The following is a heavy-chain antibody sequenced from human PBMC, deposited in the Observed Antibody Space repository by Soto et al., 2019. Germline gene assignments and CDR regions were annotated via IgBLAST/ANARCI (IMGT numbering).Heavy chain of an antibody. D-gene: IGHD2-8*02. J-gene: IGHJ4*02. CDR2: MYHSGST. Sequence: SETMSFTCTVSDASISNYYWCRIRQPPGKGLEGIGYMYHSGSTNYNPSLKSRVTISVDTSKNQFSLKLTSVTAADTAVYYCARDKITGLFDYWGQGTLVTVSS. CDR3: ARDKITGLFDY. V-gene: IGHV4-59*12. CDR1: DASISNYY.